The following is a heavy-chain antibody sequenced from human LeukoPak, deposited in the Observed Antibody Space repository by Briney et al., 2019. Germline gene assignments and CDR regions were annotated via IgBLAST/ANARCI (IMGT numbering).Heavy chain of an antibody. CDR1: GFTFSSYA. CDR2: ISGSGGST. Sequence: PGGSLRLSCAASGFTFSSYAMSWVRQAPGKGLEWVSAISGSGGSTYYADSVKGRFTISRDNSKNTLYLQMNSLRAEDTAVYYCATDSSGYKELQGGYYFDYWGQGTLVTVSS. CDR3: ATDSSGYKELQGGYYFDY. V-gene: IGHV3-23*01. D-gene: IGHD6-25*01. J-gene: IGHJ4*02.